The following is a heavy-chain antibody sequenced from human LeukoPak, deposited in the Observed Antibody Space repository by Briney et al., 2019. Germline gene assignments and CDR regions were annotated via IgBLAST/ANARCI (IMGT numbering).Heavy chain of an antibody. D-gene: IGHD3-16*01. V-gene: IGHV4-59*01. CDR2: IYYSGST. CDR3: ARGHSGGY. J-gene: IGHJ4*02. Sequence: SETLSLTCTVSGGSISSYYWSWIRQPPGKGLEWIGYIYYSGSTNYSPSLKSRVTISVDTSKNQFSLKLSSVTAADTAVYYCARGHSGGYWGQGTLVTVSS. CDR1: GGSISSYY.